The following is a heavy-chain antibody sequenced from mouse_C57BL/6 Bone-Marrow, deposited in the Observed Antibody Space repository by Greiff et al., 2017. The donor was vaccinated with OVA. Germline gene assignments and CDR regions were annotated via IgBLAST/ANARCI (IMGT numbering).Heavy chain of an antibody. Sequence: QVQLQQPGAELVKPGASVKLSCKASGYTFTSYWMHWVKQRPGQGLEWIAMIHPNSGSTNYNEKFKSKATLTVDKSSSTAYMQLSSLTSEDSAVYYCARERDYYGSSPYYYAMDYWGQGTSVTVSS. D-gene: IGHD1-1*01. V-gene: IGHV1-64*01. CDR3: ARERDYYGSSPYYYAMDY. CDR1: GYTFTSYW. J-gene: IGHJ4*01. CDR2: IHPNSGST.